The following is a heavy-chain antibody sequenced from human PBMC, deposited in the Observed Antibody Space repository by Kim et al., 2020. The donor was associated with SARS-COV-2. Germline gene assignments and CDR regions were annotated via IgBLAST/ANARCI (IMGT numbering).Heavy chain of an antibody. Sequence: GGSLRLSCAASGFTFSSHVMHWVRQAPGKGLEWVALISYEGSTQRYTDSVKGGFTVSRDNSKNILFLQMNSLRPEDTAVYYCARNLVGDTDLGPWGQGTLVTVSS. CDR3: ARNLVGDTDLGP. J-gene: IGHJ5*02. CDR2: ISYEGSTQ. D-gene: IGHD1-26*01. CDR1: GFTFSSHV. V-gene: IGHV3-30*03.